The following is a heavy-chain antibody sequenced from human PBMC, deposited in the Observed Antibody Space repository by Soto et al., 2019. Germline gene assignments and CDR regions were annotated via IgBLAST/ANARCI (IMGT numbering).Heavy chain of an antibody. CDR1: GFTFSSYA. Sequence: GGSLRLSCAASGFTFSSYAMSWVRQAPGKGLEWVSAISGSGGSTYYADSVKGRFTISRDNSKNTLYLQMNSLRAEDTAVYYCAKERTGYCSSTSCYALDYWGQGTLVTVSS. J-gene: IGHJ4*02. V-gene: IGHV3-23*01. CDR3: AKERTGYCSSTSCYALDY. D-gene: IGHD2-2*01. CDR2: ISGSGGST.